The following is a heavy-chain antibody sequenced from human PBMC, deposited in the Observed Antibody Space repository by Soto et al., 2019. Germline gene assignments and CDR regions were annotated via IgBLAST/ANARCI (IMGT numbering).Heavy chain of an antibody. CDR3: ARDRTISDYRSSGALGL. CDR2: INSDGSNK. D-gene: IGHD3-10*01. J-gene: IGHJ4*02. V-gene: IGHV3-74*01. Sequence: PGGSLRLSCAASGFTFSSYWMHWVRQAPGKGLVWVSRINSDGSNKWYADSVKGRFTISRDNSKNTLYLQMNSLGAEDTAMYFCARDRTISDYRSSGALGLWGQGTLVTVSS. CDR1: GFTFSSYW.